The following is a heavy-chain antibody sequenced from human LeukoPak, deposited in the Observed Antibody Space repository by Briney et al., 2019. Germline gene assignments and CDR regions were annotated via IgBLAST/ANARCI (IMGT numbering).Heavy chain of an antibody. D-gene: IGHD4-11*01. Sequence: GGSLRLTCAASGFTFSDYYMSLIRQALGKGLEWVSYISSSGSTIYYADSVKGRFTISRDNAKNSLYLQMNSLRAEDTAVYYCARATSPYSFDYWGQGTLVTVSS. CDR3: ARATSPYSFDY. CDR1: GFTFSDYY. CDR2: ISSSGSTI. V-gene: IGHV3-11*04. J-gene: IGHJ4*02.